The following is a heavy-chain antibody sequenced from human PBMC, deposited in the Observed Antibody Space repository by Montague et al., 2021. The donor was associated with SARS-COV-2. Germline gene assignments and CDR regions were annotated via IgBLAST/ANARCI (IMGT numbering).Heavy chain of an antibody. J-gene: IGHJ6*02. D-gene: IGHD3-10*01. V-gene: IGHV3-23*01. CDR2: SSGSDGGT. Sequence: SLRLSCAASGFTFSNSAMNWVRQAPGKGLEWVSGSSGSDGGTHYADSXXGRFTISRDNSKNVLYPQMNSLRAEDTALYYCWKDSYYYGLGYGMDVWGQGTTVTVSS. CDR3: WKDSYYYGLGYGMDV. CDR1: GFTFSNSA.